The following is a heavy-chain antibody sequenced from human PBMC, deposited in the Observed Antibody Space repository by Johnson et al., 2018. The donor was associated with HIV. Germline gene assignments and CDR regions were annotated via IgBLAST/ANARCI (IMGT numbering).Heavy chain of an antibody. CDR1: GFTVSSNY. CDR3: ARAYNYPI. V-gene: IGHV3-53*01. J-gene: IGHJ3*02. CDR2: FYSGGST. Sequence: VQLVESGGGLIQPGGSLRLSCVASGFTVSSNYMSWVRQAPGKGLEWVSVFYSGGSTYYAASVKGRFTISRDNSKNTLYLQMNSLRAEDTAVYYCARAYNYPIWGQGTMVTVSS. D-gene: IGHD1-1*01.